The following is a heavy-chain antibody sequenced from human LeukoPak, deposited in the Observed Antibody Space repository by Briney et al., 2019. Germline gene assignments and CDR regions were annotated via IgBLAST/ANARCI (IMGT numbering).Heavy chain of an antibody. Sequence: GESLRLSCAASGFTFSSYSMNWVRQAPGKGLEWVSSISSSSSYIYYADSVKGRFTISRDNAKNSLYLQMNSLRAEDTAVYYCARAVDTAMVRKGYDYWGQGTLVTVSS. D-gene: IGHD5-18*01. J-gene: IGHJ4*02. CDR1: GFTFSSYS. V-gene: IGHV3-21*01. CDR3: ARAVDTAMVRKGYDY. CDR2: ISSSSSYI.